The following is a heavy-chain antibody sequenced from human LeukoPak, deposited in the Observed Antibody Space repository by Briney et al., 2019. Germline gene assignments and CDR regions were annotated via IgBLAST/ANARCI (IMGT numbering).Heavy chain of an antibody. Sequence: SETLSLTCTVSGYSISSGYYWGWIRQSPGKGLEWIGNIYHSGTTYYNPSLKSRVTISVDTSKNQFSLKLTSVTAADTAVYYCARIPSPGWFDPWGQGTLVTVSS. CDR1: GYSISSGYY. CDR2: IYHSGTT. J-gene: IGHJ5*02. CDR3: ARIPSPGWFDP. V-gene: IGHV4-38-2*02.